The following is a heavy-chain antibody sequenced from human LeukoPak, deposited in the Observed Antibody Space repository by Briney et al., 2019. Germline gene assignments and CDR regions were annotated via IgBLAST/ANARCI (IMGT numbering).Heavy chain of an antibody. V-gene: IGHV4-34*01. D-gene: IGHD3-10*01. J-gene: IGHJ5*02. Sequence: SETLSLTCTVYGGSFNGYYWSWIRQPPGKGLEWIGEINHSGSTNYNPSLKSRVTISVDTSKNQFSLKLSSVTAADTAVYYCARGDYGSGNWFDPWGQGTLVTVSS. CDR3: ARGDYGSGNWFDP. CDR1: GGSFNGYY. CDR2: INHSGST.